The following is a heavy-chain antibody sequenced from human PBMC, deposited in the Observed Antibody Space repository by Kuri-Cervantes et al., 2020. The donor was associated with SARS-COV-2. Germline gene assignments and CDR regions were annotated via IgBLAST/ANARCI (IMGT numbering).Heavy chain of an antibody. D-gene: IGHD2-8*02. CDR1: GGTFSSYA. V-gene: IGHV1-69*13. CDR3: ARSQGYCTANSCSWNWFDP. J-gene: IGHJ5*02. Sequence: SVKVSCKASGGTFSSYAISWVRQAPGQGLEWMGGIIPIFGTANYAQKFQGRVTITADESTSTAYMEVNSLTSEDTAVYFCARSQGYCTANSCSWNWFDPCGQATQVTVSS. CDR2: IIPIFGTA.